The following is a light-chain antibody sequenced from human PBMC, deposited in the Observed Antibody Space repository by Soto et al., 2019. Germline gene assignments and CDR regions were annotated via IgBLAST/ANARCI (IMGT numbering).Light chain of an antibody. CDR3: QQRSNWPLT. CDR2: DAS. CDR1: QSVSNY. Sequence: EIVLTQSPATLSLSPGERATLSGRASQSVSNYFAWYQQKPDQAPRLLIYDASNRATGIPARFSGSGSGTDFTLTISSLEPEDFAVYYCQQRSNWPLTFGGGTKVEIK. J-gene: IGKJ4*01. V-gene: IGKV3-11*01.